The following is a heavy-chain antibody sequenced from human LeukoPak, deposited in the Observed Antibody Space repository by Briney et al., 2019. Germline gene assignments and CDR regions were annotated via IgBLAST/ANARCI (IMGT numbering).Heavy chain of an antibody. Sequence: GGSLRLSCAASGFTFSSYWMSWVRQAPGKGLEWVAVISYDGSNKYYADSVKGRFTISRDNSKNTLYLQMNSLRAEDTAVYYCASEPVHFDYWGQGTLVTVSS. CDR1: GFTFSSYW. CDR2: ISYDGSNK. J-gene: IGHJ4*02. CDR3: ASEPVHFDY. D-gene: IGHD1-14*01. V-gene: IGHV3-30-3*01.